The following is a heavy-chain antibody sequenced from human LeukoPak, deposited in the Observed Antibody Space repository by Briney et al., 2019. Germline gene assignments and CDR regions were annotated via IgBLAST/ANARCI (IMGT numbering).Heavy chain of an antibody. D-gene: IGHD2-21*01. J-gene: IGHJ4*02. CDR2: ISWNSGSA. CDR1: GFTFDDYS. V-gene: IGHV3-9*01. CDR3: AKDRTYRAYAALDY. Sequence: GRSLRLSCAASGFTFDDYSMHWVRQAPGKGLEWVSGISWNSGSAGYADSVKGRFTISRDSAKNSLYLQMNSLRTEDTALYYCAKDRTYRAYAALDYWGQGTLVTVSS.